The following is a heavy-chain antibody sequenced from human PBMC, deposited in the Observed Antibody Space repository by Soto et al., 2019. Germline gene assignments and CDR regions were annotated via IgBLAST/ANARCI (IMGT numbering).Heavy chain of an antibody. CDR1: GFTFSSYA. D-gene: IGHD3-10*01. Sequence: EVQVLESGGGLVQPGGSLRLSCAASGFTFSSYAMSWVRQAPGKGLEWVSGISGSGGSTYYADSVKGRFTISRDKSENTLYLQMNSLRVEDTAVYFCAKSGGQYYYYYNMDVWGQGTTVTVSS. CDR2: ISGSGGST. J-gene: IGHJ6*02. CDR3: AKSGGQYYYYYNMDV. V-gene: IGHV3-23*01.